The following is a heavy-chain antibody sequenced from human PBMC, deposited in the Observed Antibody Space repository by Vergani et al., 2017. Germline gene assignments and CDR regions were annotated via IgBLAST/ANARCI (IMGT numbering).Heavy chain of an antibody. Sequence: EVQLEVSGGGLVLPGRSLRLSCVASVFTSAGYAMHWVRQAPGKGLEWVSGISWNSNSIGYTDSVKGRFTISRDNAKNSLYLQMNSLRAEDTALYYCAKDLGTSSGGGWFDPWGQGTLVTVSS. D-gene: IGHD6-6*01. V-gene: IGHV3-9*02. CDR1: VFTSAGYA. CDR2: ISWNSNSI. CDR3: AKDLGTSSGGGWFDP. J-gene: IGHJ5*02.